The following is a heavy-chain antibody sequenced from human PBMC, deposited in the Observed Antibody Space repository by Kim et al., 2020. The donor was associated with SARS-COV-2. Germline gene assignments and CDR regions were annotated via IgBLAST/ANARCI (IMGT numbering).Heavy chain of an antibody. V-gene: IGHV3-23*01. CDR1: GFTFSSYA. CDR3: AKDLYYYGSGSSHTEGGDY. CDR2: ISGSGGST. Sequence: GGSLRLSCAASGFTFSSYAMSWVRQAPGKGLEWVSAISGSGGSTYYADSVKGRFTISRDNSKNTLYLQMNSLRAEDTAVYYCAKDLYYYGSGSSHTEGGDYWGQGTLVTVSS. D-gene: IGHD3-10*01. J-gene: IGHJ4*02.